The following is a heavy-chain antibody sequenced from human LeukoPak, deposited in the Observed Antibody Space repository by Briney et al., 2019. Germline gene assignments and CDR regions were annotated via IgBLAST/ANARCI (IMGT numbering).Heavy chain of an antibody. J-gene: IGHJ3*02. CDR1: GFTFSSYG. Sequence: GGSLRLPCAASGFTFSSYGMHWVRQAPGKGLEWVAVISYDGSNKYYADSVKGRFTISRDNSKNTLYLQMNSLRAEDTAVYYCAKEHSSGWNLDAFDIWGQGTMVTVSS. CDR2: ISYDGSNK. CDR3: AKEHSSGWNLDAFDI. D-gene: IGHD6-19*01. V-gene: IGHV3-30*18.